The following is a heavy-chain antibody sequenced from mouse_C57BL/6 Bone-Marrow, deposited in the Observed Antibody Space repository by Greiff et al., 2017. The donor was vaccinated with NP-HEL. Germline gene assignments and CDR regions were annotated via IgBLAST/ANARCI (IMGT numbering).Heavy chain of an antibody. V-gene: IGHV5-6*01. CDR3: ARHYYSNYFDY. CDR2: ISSGGSYT. Sequence: EVQLVESGGDLVKPGGSLKLSCAASGFTFSSYGMSWVRQTPDKRLEWVATISSGGSYTYYPDSVKGRFTISRDNAKNTLYLQMSSLKSEDTAMCYCARHYYSNYFDYCGQGTTLTLSS. J-gene: IGHJ2*01. CDR1: GFTFSSYG. D-gene: IGHD2-5*01.